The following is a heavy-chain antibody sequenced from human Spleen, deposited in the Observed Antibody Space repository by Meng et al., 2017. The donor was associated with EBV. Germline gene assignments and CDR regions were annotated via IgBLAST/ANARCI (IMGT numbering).Heavy chain of an antibody. CDR3: ARSRDWGSDRHYFDP. J-gene: IGHJ5*02. CDR1: GYTFTNYD. CDR2: MNPNSGNT. D-gene: IGHD7-27*01. Sequence: QVQFGQSGAAVKKPGASVRVSCKAFGYTFTNYDISWVRQAPGQGLEGMGWMNPNSGNTGYAQKFQGRVTITADESTSTAFMELSSLRSEDTAVYYCARSRDWGSDRHYFDPWGQGTLVTVSS. V-gene: IGHV1-8*01.